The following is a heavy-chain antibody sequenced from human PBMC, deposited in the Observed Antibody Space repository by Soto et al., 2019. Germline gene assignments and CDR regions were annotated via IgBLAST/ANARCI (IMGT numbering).Heavy chain of an antibody. V-gene: IGHV3-48*02. J-gene: IGHJ4*02. CDR3: ASSNRYSGYDWDDY. Sequence: PGGSLRLSCAASGFTFSSYSMNWVRQAPGKGLEWVSYISSSSSTIYYADSVKGRFTISRDNAKNSLYLQMNSLRDEDTAVYYCASSNRYSGYDWDDYWGQGTLVTVSS. D-gene: IGHD5-12*01. CDR2: ISSSSSTI. CDR1: GFTFSSYS.